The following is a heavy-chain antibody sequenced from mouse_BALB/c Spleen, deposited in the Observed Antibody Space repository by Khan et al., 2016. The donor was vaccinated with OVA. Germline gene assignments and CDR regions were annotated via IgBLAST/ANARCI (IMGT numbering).Heavy chain of an antibody. CDR2: ISNGGINT. J-gene: IGHJ4*01. CDR1: GFAFSSYD. V-gene: IGHV5-12-1*01. Sequence: EVELVESGGGLVKPGGSLKLSCAASGFAFSSYDMSWVRQTPEKRLEWVAYISNGGINTYYPDTVKGRFSISRDNAKNTLYLQVSSLESEDTAMYYCASSDRFYAMEYWGQGTSVTVSS. CDR3: ASSDRFYAMEY. D-gene: IGHD2-14*01.